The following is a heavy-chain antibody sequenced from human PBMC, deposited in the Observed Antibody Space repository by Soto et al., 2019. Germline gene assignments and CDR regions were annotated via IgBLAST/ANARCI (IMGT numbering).Heavy chain of an antibody. CDR2: ISSPGSSI. V-gene: IGHV3-48*02. J-gene: IGHJ6*02. Sequence: ESGGGLVQPGGSLRLSCAASGFTFSTYSMNWVRQAPGKGLEWVSYISSPGSSIYYADSLKGRFIISRDNAKNSLYLQMNSLRDEDTAVYYCARDLTFPATRRGMDVWGQGTTVTVSS. CDR1: GFTFSTYS. CDR3: ARDLTFPATRRGMDV.